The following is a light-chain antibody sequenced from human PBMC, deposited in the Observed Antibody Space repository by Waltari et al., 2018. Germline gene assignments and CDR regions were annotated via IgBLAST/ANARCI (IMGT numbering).Light chain of an antibody. CDR2: KAS. CDR3: QQYNSYPMYT. V-gene: IGKV1-5*03. Sequence: DIQMTQSPSSLSASVGDRATITCRASQSISSYLNWYQQKPGKAPKLLIYKASSLESGVPSRFSGSGSGTEFTLTISSLQPDDFATYYCQQYNSYPMYTFGQGTKLEIK. CDR1: QSISSY. J-gene: IGKJ2*01.